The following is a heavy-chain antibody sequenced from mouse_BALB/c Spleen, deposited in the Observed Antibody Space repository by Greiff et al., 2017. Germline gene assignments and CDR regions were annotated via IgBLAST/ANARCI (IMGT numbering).Heavy chain of an antibody. CDR2: ISPGNGAI. Sequence: QVQLQQSDAELVKPGASVKISCKASGYTFTDYAIHWVKQKPEQGLEWIGYISPGNGAIKYNEKFKGKATLTADESSSTAYMQLNSLTSEDSAMYFCKGLGRYYLDYWGQGTTLTVSS. CDR3: KGLGRYYLDY. D-gene: IGHD3-3*01. CDR1: GYTFTDYA. V-gene: IGHV1S53*02. J-gene: IGHJ2*01.